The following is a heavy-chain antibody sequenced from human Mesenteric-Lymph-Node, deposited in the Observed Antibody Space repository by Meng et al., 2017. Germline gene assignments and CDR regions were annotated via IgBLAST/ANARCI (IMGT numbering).Heavy chain of an antibody. CDR2: INHSGST. CDR3: ARTIGGADIVVVPAAYYFDY. J-gene: IGHJ4*02. Sequence: SFSGSYWSWIRQPPGKGLEWIGEINHSGSTNYNPSLKSRVTISVDTSKNQFSLKLSSVTAADTAVYYCARTIGGADIVVVPAAYYFDYWGQGTLVTVSS. D-gene: IGHD2-2*01. CDR1: SFSGSY. V-gene: IGHV4-34*01.